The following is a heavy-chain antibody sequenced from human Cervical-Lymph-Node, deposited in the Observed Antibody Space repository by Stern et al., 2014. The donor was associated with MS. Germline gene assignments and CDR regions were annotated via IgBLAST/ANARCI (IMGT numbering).Heavy chain of an antibody. V-gene: IGHV1-46*01. CDR2: INPSGGST. CDR3: ARDGMAAATYYFDY. J-gene: IGHJ4*02. CDR1: GYTFTSYY. Sequence: EQLVESGAEVKKPGASVKVSCKASGYTFTSYYMHWVRQAPGQGLELMGIINPSGGSTTYAQKFQGRVTMTRDTSTSTVYMEVSSLRSEDTAVYYCARDGMAAATYYFDYWGQGTLVTVSS. D-gene: IGHD6-13*01.